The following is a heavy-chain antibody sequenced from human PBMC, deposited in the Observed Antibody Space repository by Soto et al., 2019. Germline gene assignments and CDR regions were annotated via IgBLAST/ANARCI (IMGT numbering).Heavy chain of an antibody. Sequence: ASVKVSCKASGYTITSYDINWVRQATGQGLEWMGWMNPNSGNTGYAQKFQGRVTMARNTSISTAYMELSSLRSEDTAVYYCARGGLQWLAPSRFDPWGQGTLVTVSS. CDR3: ARGGLQWLAPSRFDP. V-gene: IGHV1-8*01. CDR1: GYTITSYD. CDR2: MNPNSGNT. J-gene: IGHJ5*02. D-gene: IGHD6-19*01.